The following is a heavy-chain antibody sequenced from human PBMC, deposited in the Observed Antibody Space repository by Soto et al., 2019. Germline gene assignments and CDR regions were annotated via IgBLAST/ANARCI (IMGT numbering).Heavy chain of an antibody. CDR3: ARDSFYCSSTSCSFDY. D-gene: IGHD2-2*01. CDR1: GYTFTSYG. Sequence: GASVKVSCKASGYTFTSYGISWVRQAPGQGLEWMGWISAYNGNTNYAQKLQGRVTMTTDTSTSTAYMELRSLRSDDTAVYYCARDSFYCSSTSCSFDYWGQGXLVTVYS. CDR2: ISAYNGNT. J-gene: IGHJ4*02. V-gene: IGHV1-18*01.